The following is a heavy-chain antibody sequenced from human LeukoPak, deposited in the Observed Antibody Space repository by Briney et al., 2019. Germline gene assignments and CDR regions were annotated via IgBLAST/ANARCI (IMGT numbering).Heavy chain of an antibody. CDR3: TAYYDFS. J-gene: IGHJ5*02. CDR2: IKSKTDGGTT. Sequence: GGSLRLSCAASGFTFSNAWMTWVRQAPGKGVEWVGRIKSKTDGGTTDYAAPVKGRFTSSSDDSKTTVYLQMNSLKTDDTAVYYCTAYYDFSWGQGTLVTVSS. V-gene: IGHV3-15*01. D-gene: IGHD3/OR15-3a*01. CDR1: GFTFSNAW.